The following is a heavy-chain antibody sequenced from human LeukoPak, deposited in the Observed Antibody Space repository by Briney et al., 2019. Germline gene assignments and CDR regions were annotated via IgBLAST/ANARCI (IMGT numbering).Heavy chain of an antibody. CDR1: GFTFSNYA. CDR2: ISGGGGST. Sequence: PGRSLRLSCAASGFTFSNYAMSWVRQAPGKRLEWVSAISGGGGSTYYADSVKGRFTISRDNSKNTLYLQMNSLRAEDTAVYYCANHALRIAAAGPCGMDVWGQGTTVTVSS. J-gene: IGHJ6*02. CDR3: ANHALRIAAAGPCGMDV. V-gene: IGHV3-23*01. D-gene: IGHD6-13*01.